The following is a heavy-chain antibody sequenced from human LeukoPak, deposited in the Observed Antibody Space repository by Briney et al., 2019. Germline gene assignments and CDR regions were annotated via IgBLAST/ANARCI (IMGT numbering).Heavy chain of an antibody. CDR3: VKDRVPDSGWSFDV. CDR1: GFTFATYS. CDR2: IFGSASKI. J-gene: IGHJ3*01. Sequence: GGSLRLSCTTSGFTFATYSMSWVRQAPGQGLEWVASIFGSASKIYHADSVKGRFTVSRDNSMNTLYLKMNGLRVEDTALYYCVKDRVPDSGWSFDVWGRGTMVTVSA. D-gene: IGHD6-19*01. V-gene: IGHV3-23*01.